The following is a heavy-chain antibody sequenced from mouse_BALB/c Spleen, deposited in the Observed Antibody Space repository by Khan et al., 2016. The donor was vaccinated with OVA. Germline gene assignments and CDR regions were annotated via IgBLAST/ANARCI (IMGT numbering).Heavy chain of an antibody. CDR1: GFNIKDTY. CDR3: ATRYGNPFAF. J-gene: IGHJ3*01. CDR2: IDPPNDDS. V-gene: IGHV14-3*02. Sequence: ELQLQQSGAELVKPGASVKLSCSASGFNIKDTYIHWMKQRPEQGLEWIGRIDPPNDDSKYGPKFQAKATLTADTSSNTAYLQLSSLTSEDTAVYYCATRYGNPFAFWGQGTLVSVSA. D-gene: IGHD2-1*01.